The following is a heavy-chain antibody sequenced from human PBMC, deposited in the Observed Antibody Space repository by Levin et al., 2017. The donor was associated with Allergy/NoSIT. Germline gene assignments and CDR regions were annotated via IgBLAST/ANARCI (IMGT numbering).Heavy chain of an antibody. Sequence: SCAASGFTFSSNSMNWVRQAPGKGLEWVSYISSSSSTIYYADSVKGRFTVSRDNDKNSLYLQMNSLRAEDTAVYYCARASGSGRYAFDIWGQGTTVTVSS. J-gene: IGHJ3*02. D-gene: IGHD3-10*01. CDR1: GFTFSSNS. CDR3: ARASGSGRYAFDI. CDR2: ISSSSSTI. V-gene: IGHV3-48*01.